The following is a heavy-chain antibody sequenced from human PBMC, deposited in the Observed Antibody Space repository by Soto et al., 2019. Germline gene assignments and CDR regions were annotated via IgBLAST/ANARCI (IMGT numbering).Heavy chain of an antibody. Sequence: PGGSLRLSCAASGFTFSNAWMSWVRQAPGKGLEWVGRIKSKTDGGTADSAAPVKGRFTISRDDSKNTLYLQMNSLKTEDTAVYYCATGASIAAASFDYWGQGTLVTVSS. CDR1: GFTFSNAW. CDR3: ATGASIAAASFDY. V-gene: IGHV3-15*01. D-gene: IGHD6-6*01. J-gene: IGHJ4*02. CDR2: IKSKTDGGTA.